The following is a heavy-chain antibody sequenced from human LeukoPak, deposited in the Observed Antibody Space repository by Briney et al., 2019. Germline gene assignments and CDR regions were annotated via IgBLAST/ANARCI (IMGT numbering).Heavy chain of an antibody. CDR3: ARDWLRFGELLAFDY. CDR2: INSDGSST. J-gene: IGHJ4*02. Sequence: GGSLRLSCAASGFTFSSYWMHWVRQAPGKGLVWVSRINSDGSSTSYADSVKGRFTISRDNAKNSLYLQMNSLRAEDTAVYYCARDWLRFGELLAFDYWGQGTLVTVSS. V-gene: IGHV3-74*01. D-gene: IGHD3-10*01. CDR1: GFTFSSYW.